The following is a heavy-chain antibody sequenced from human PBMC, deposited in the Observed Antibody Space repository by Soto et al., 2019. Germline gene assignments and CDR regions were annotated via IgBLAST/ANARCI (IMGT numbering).Heavy chain of an antibody. Sequence: EVQLVESGGDLVQPGGSLRLSCVASGFSLSDHFMDWVRQAPGKGLEWVGRIKNDPKSYITDYAESVKGRFTISRDDSKNSLFLQMNSLTTEDPAIYDCAYLKWSRSYLPWGQGTLVTVSS. V-gene: IGHV3-72*01. CDR1: GFSLSDHF. CDR2: IKNDPKSYIT. CDR3: AYLKWSRSYLP. D-gene: IGHD3-3*01. J-gene: IGHJ1*01.